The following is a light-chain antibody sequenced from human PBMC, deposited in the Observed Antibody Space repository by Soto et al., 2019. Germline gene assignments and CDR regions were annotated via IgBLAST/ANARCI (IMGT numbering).Light chain of an antibody. CDR1: QGISKY. V-gene: IGKV1-27*01. J-gene: IGKJ2*01. Sequence: DIQMTQSPSSLSASVGDRVTITCRASQGISKYLAWYQQKPGKVPKLLIYAASTLQSGVPSRFSGSGSGTDFTLTISSLQPEDVATYYCQKYNSDPYTFGQGTKLEIK. CDR3: QKYNSDPYT. CDR2: AAS.